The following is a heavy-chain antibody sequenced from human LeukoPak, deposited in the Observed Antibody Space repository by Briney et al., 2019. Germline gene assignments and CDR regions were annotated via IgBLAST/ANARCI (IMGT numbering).Heavy chain of an antibody. Sequence: AASVKLSCKASGGTFSSYAISWVRQAPGQGLEWMGGIIPIFGTANYAQKFQSRVTITADESTSTAYMELSSLRSEDTAVYYCASGTTGTTAAGYWGQGTLVTVSS. CDR3: ASGTTGTTAAGY. CDR1: GGTFSSYA. J-gene: IGHJ4*02. V-gene: IGHV1-69*13. D-gene: IGHD1-1*01. CDR2: IIPIFGTA.